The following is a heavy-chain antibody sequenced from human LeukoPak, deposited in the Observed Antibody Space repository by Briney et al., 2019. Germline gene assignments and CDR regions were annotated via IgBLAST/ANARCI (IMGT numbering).Heavy chain of an antibody. J-gene: IGHJ4*02. D-gene: IGHD3-16*02. Sequence: GRSLRLSCAASGFTFSSYAMHWVRQAPGKGLEWVAVISYDGSNKYYAGSVKGRFTISRDNSKNTLYLQMNSLRAEDTAVYYCARAYGHDYVWGSYRYGEMDYWGQGTLVTVSS. CDR1: GFTFSSYA. V-gene: IGHV3-30*04. CDR3: ARAYGHDYVWGSYRYGEMDY. CDR2: ISYDGSNK.